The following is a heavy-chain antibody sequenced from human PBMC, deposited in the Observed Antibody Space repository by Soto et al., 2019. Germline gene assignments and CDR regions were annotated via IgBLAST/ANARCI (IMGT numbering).Heavy chain of an antibody. CDR1: GFTFSSYS. D-gene: IGHD6-6*01. V-gene: IGHV3-48*02. CDR2: ISSSSSTI. J-gene: IGHJ6*02. Sequence: GGSLRLSCAASGFTFSSYSMNWVRQAPGKGLEWVSYISSSSSTIYYADSVKGRFTISRDNAKNSLYLQMNSLRDEDTAVYYCARPEYSSSSYGMDVWGQGTTVTISS. CDR3: ARPEYSSSSYGMDV.